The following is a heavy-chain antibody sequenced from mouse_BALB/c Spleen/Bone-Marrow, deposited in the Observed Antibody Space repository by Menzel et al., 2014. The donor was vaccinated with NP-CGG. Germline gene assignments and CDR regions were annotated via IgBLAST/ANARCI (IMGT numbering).Heavy chain of an antibody. J-gene: IGHJ3*01. V-gene: IGHV14-3*02. CDR1: GFNIKDTY. CDR3: ARGDYGGFAY. D-gene: IGHD2-4*01. Sequence: EVKLMESGAELVKPGASVKSSCTASGFNIKDTYMHWVKQRPEQGLEWIGRIDPANGNTKYDPKFQGKATITADTSSNTAYLQLSSLTSEDTAVYYCARGDYGGFAYWGQGTLVTVSA. CDR2: IDPANGNT.